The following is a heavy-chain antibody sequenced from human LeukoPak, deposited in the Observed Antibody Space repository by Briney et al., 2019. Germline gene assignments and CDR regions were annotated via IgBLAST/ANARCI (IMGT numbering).Heavy chain of an antibody. D-gene: IGHD2-2*01. CDR1: GGSFSRYY. CDR2: INHSGNT. CDR3: ARSRSTSFDY. V-gene: IGHV4-34*01. Sequence: PSETLSLTCAVYGGSFSRYYWSWIRQPPEKGLEWIGEINHSGNTNNNPSLKSRVTISVDTSKNQFSLNLSSVTAADTAVYYCARSRSTSFDYWGQGTLVTVSS. J-gene: IGHJ4*02.